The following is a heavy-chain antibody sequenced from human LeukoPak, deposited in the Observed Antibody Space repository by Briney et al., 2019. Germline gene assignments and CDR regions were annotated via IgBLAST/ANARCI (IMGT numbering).Heavy chain of an antibody. J-gene: IGHJ5*02. CDR2: INPNSGGT. Sequence: ASVKVSCKASGYTFTGYYMHWVRQAPGQGLEWMGWINPNSGGTNYAQKFQGRVTMTRDTSISTAYMELSRLRSDDTAVYYCARLMPSITRGGYNWXDPWGQGTLVTVSS. CDR1: GYTFTGYY. V-gene: IGHV1-2*02. D-gene: IGHD3-10*01. CDR3: ARLMPSITRGGYNWXDP.